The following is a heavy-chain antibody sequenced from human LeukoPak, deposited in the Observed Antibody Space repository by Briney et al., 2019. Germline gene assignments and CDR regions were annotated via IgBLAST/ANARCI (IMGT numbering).Heavy chain of an antibody. CDR3: ATGGGYSYGYKRDYFDY. CDR1: GFTFSSYA. CDR2: ISGSGGST. V-gene: IGHV3-23*01. J-gene: IGHJ4*02. Sequence: GGSLRLSCAASGFTFSSYAMSWVRQAPGKGLEWVSAISGSGGSTYYADSVKGRFTISRDNSKNTLYLQMNSLRAEDTAVYHCATGGGYSYGYKRDYFDYWGQGTLVTVSS. D-gene: IGHD5-18*01.